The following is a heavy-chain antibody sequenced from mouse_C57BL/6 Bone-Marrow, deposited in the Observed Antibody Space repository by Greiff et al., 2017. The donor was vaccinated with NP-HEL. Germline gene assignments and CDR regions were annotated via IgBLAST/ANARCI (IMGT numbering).Heavy chain of an antibody. D-gene: IGHD2-1*01. CDR3: VRHGYGNDYFDY. V-gene: IGHV10-1*01. J-gene: IGHJ2*01. CDR1: GFSFNTYA. Sequence: EVQLMESGGGLVQPKGSLKLSCAASGFSFNTYAMNWVRQAPGKGLEWVARIRSKSNNYATYYADSVKDRFTISRDDSESMLYLQMNNLKTEDTAMYYCVRHGYGNDYFDYWGQGTTLTVSS. CDR2: IRSKSNNYAT.